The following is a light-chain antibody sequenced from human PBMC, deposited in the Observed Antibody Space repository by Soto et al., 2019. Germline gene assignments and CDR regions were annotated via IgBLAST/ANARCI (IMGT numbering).Light chain of an antibody. CDR1: QSISSW. Sequence: DIQMTQSPSTLSASVGDRVTITCRASQSISSWLGWYQQKPGKAPKLLIYDASSLESGVPSRFSGSGSGTEFTLTISSLQPDDFATYYCQQYNSWTFGQGTKVDIK. CDR3: QQYNSWT. J-gene: IGKJ1*01. CDR2: DAS. V-gene: IGKV1-5*01.